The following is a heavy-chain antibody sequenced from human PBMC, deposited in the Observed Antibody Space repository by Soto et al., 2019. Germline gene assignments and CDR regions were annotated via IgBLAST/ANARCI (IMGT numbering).Heavy chain of an antibody. Sequence: QLQLQESGSGLVKPSQTLSLTCAVSGGSISSGGYSWSWIRQPPGKGLEWIGYMYHSGSTYYNPSPXSXLTLPIDRSKNQFSLKLSSVTAADTAVHYCARVPDYWGQGILVTVSS. CDR2: MYHSGST. V-gene: IGHV4-30-2*01. CDR3: ARVPDY. J-gene: IGHJ4*02. CDR1: GGSISSGGYS.